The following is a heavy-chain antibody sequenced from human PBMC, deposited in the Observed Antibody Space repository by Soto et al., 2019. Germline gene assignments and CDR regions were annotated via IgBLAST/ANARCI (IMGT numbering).Heavy chain of an antibody. CDR2: ISSNGGST. CDR1: GFTFSSYA. J-gene: IGHJ6*03. CDR3: ARDQWGITMVRDSYYYYMDV. Sequence: GGSLRLSCAASGFTFSSYAMHWVRQAPGKGLEYASAISSNGGSTYYANSVKGRFTISRDNSKNTLYLQMGSLRAEDMAVYYCARDQWGITMVRDSYYYYMDVWGKGTTVTVSS. D-gene: IGHD3-10*01. V-gene: IGHV3-64*01.